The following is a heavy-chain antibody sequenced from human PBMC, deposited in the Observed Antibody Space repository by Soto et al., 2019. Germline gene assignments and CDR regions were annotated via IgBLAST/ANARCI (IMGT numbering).Heavy chain of an antibody. D-gene: IGHD6-19*01. CDR1: GFTFSSHG. Sequence: QVQLVESGGGVVQPGRSLRLSCAASGFTFSSHGMHWVRQAPGKGLEWVAVIWYDGSNKYYADSVKGRFTISRDDSKNMVYLQMSSLRDEETDVYYCVRDGWYSIQAPYWGQGTLVTVSS. V-gene: IGHV3-33*01. J-gene: IGHJ4*02. CDR2: IWYDGSNK. CDR3: VRDGWYSIQAPY.